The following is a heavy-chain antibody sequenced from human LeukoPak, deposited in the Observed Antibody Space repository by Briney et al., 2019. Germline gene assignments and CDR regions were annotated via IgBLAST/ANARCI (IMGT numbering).Heavy chain of an antibody. CDR3: ARDGGFWSGYSYYFDY. V-gene: IGHV1-69*13. Sequence: SVKVSCKASGGTFSSYAISWVRQAPGQGLEWMGGIILIFGTANYAQKFQGRVTITADESTSTAYMELSSLRSEDTAVYYCARDGGFWSGYSYYFDYWGQGTLVTASS. CDR2: IILIFGTA. D-gene: IGHD3-3*01. CDR1: GGTFSSYA. J-gene: IGHJ4*02.